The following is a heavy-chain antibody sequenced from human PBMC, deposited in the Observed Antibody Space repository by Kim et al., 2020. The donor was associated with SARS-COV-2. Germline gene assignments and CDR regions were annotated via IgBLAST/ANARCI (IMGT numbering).Heavy chain of an antibody. J-gene: IGHJ4*01. D-gene: IGHD6-13*01. CDR1: GFTFTDHA. CDR2: FYSVGIIA. CDR3: AKFIDSGNYYDS. Sequence: SLRLSCAASGFTFTDHAMSWVLQAPGKCLELFSVFYSVGIIAYYAYSVKGRFTSPRDDSKSTLYLQMNSLRAEDTAVYYCAKFIDSGNYYDSWGHGT. V-gene: IGHV3-23*03.